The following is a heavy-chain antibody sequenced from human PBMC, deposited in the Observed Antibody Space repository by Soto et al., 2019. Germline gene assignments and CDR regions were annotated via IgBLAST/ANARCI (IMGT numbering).Heavy chain of an antibody. D-gene: IGHD3-3*01. J-gene: IGHJ6*02. Sequence: HGESLKISCQGSGYSFTSYWIGWVRQMPGKGLEWMGIIYPGESNTRYSPSLQGQVTISVDKSISTAYLQWSSLKATDTSMYYCARHSYDFWSGHPNPRYYYGMDVWGQGTTVTVSS. CDR2: IYPGESNT. V-gene: IGHV5-51*01. CDR1: GYSFTSYW. CDR3: ARHSYDFWSGHPNPRYYYGMDV.